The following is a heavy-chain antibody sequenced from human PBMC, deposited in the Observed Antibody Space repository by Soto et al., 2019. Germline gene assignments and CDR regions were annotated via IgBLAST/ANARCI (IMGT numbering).Heavy chain of an antibody. J-gene: IGHJ4*02. CDR3: ARHGSN. CDR1: GVSISNSSYY. Sequence: QLQLQESGPGLVKPSETLSLTCTVSGVSISNSSYYWGRIRRPPGKGLEWIGTIYYSGITYYNPSLKSRVPISVDTSKNQFSLKLTSVTAADTAVYYCARHGSNWGQGTLVTVSS. CDR2: IYYSGIT. V-gene: IGHV4-39*01.